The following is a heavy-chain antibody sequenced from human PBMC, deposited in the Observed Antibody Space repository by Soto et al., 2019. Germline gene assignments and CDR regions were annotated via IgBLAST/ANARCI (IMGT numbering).Heavy chain of an antibody. CDR1: GGTFSSYT. Sequence: GASVKVSCKASGGTFSSYTISWVRQAPGQGLEWMGRIIPILGIANYAQKFQGRVTITADKSTSTAYMELSSLRSEDTAVYYCARDGPNDYGGKCDYWGQGTLVTVSS. CDR3: ARDGPNDYGGKCDY. D-gene: IGHD4-17*01. CDR2: IIPILGIA. J-gene: IGHJ4*02. V-gene: IGHV1-69*04.